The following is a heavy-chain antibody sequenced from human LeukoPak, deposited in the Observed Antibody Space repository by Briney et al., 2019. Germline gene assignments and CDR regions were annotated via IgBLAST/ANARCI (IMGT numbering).Heavy chain of an antibody. CDR2: IHYSGST. J-gene: IGHJ4*02. V-gene: IGHV4-61*05. Sequence: SETLSLTCTVSGASISSTSYCWGWIRQPPGKGLEWIGCIHYSGSTNYKPSLKSRVTISVDTSKNQFSLRLTSMTAADTAMYYCARVRRGIDYWGQGTLVTVSS. CDR3: ARVRRGIDY. CDR1: GASISSTSYC. D-gene: IGHD3-16*01.